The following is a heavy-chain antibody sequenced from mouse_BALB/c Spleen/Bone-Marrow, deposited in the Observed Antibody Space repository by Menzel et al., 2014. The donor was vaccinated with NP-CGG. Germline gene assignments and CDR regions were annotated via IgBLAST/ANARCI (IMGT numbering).Heavy chain of an antibody. J-gene: IGHJ3*01. V-gene: IGHV1S56*01. CDR2: IYPGDGST. D-gene: IGHD3-2*01. CDR3: ARSSDSSGYGFAY. Sequence: VKLQESGPELVKPGTLVKISCKASGYTFTSYDINWVKPRPGQGLEWIGWIYPGDGSTKYNEKFKGKATLTADKSSSTAYMQLSSLTSENSAVYFCARSSDSSGYGFAYWGQGTLVTVSA. CDR1: GYTFTSYD.